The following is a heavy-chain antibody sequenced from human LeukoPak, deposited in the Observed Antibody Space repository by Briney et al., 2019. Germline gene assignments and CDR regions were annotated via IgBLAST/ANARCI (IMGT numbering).Heavy chain of an antibody. CDR2: ISGSGGST. D-gene: IGHD5-24*01. V-gene: IGHV3-23*01. CDR1: GFTFGDYA. J-gene: IGHJ5*02. CDR3: ARGGSEMATIWNWFDP. Sequence: GRSLRLSCTASGFTFGDYAMSWVRQAPGKGLEWVSAISGSGGSTYYADSVKGRFTISRDNAKNSLYLQMNSLRAEDTAVYYCARGGSEMATIWNWFDPWGQGTLVTVSS.